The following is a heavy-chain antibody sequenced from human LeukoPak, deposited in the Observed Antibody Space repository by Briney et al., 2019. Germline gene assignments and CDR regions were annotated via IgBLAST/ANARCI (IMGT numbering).Heavy chain of an antibody. CDR3: ARDFVYGDSPVY. D-gene: IGHD4-17*01. CDR1: GGSISSGGYS. J-gene: IGHJ4*02. V-gene: IGHV4-30-4*07. Sequence: SQTLSLTCAVSGGSISSGGYSWSWIRQPPGKGLEWIGYIYYSGSTYYNPSLKSRVTISVDTSKNQFSLRLSSVTAADTAVYYCARDFVYGDSPVYWGQGTLVTVSS. CDR2: IYYSGST.